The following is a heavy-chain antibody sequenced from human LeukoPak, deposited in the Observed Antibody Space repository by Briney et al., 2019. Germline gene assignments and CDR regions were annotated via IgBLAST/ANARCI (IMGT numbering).Heavy chain of an antibody. CDR2: IYYSGST. J-gene: IGHJ6*02. Sequence: SETLSLTCTVSGGSISSYYWSWIRQPPGKGLEWIGYIYYSGSTNYNPSLKSRVTISVDTSKNQFSLKLSSVTAADTAVYYCARVTGIAAAGDYGMDVWGQGTTVTVSS. CDR3: ARVTGIAAAGDYGMDV. V-gene: IGHV4-59*01. D-gene: IGHD6-13*01. CDR1: GGSISSYY.